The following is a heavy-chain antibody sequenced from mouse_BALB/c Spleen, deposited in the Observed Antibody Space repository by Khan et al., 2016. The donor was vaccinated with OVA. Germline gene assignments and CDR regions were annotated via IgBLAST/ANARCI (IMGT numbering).Heavy chain of an antibody. J-gene: IGHJ3*01. CDR1: GYTFTDYG. CDR2: INTYTGEP. V-gene: IGHV9-3-1*01. Sequence: QIQLVQSGPELKKPGETVKISCKASGYTFTDYGMNWVKQAPGKGLKWMGYINTYTGEPTYADDFKGRFAFSLETSASTAYLHINNLKNEYTATYFCARSPTWFAYWGQGTLVTVSA. CDR3: ARSPTWFAY.